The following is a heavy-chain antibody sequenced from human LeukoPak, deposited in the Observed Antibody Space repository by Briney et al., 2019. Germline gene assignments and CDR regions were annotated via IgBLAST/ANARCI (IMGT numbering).Heavy chain of an antibody. CDR2: ISSSSSYI. CDR1: GFTFSSYS. V-gene: IGHV3-21*01. Sequence: GGSLRLSCAASGFTFSSYSMNWVRQAPGKGLEWVSSISSSSSYINCADSVKGRFTISRDNAKNSLYLQMNSLRAEDTAVYYCASTSPAFDIWGQGTMVTVSS. CDR3: ASTSPAFDI. J-gene: IGHJ3*02. D-gene: IGHD3-16*01.